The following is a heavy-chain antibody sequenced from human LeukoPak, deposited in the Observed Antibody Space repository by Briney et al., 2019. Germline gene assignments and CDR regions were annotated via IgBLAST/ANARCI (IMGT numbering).Heavy chain of an antibody. Sequence: GASLKISCKGSGSRFTNYWIGWVRQMPGEGLEWMGIIYPGDSETTYSPAFRGQVTISADKSINTAYLQWSSLKASDTAMYYCARHLIPAPATNRSPFDIWGQGTMVTVSS. CDR1: GSRFTNYW. V-gene: IGHV5-51*01. CDR2: IYPGDSET. CDR3: ARHLIPAPATNRSPFDI. D-gene: IGHD6-13*01. J-gene: IGHJ3*02.